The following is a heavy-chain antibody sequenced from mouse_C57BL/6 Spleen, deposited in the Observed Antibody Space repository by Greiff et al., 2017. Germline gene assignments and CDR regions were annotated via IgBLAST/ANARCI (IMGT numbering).Heavy chain of an antibody. CDR2: IRLKSDNYAT. CDR1: GFTFSNYW. J-gene: IGHJ3*01. V-gene: IGHV6-3*01. D-gene: IGHD2-4*01. CDR3: TPSDYDAGFAY. Sequence: EVKVVESGGGLVQPGGSMKLSCVASGFTFSNYWMNWVRQSPEKGLEWVAQIRLKSDNYATHYAESVKGRFTISRDDSKSSVYLQMNNLRAEDTGIYYCTPSDYDAGFAYWGQGTLVTVSA.